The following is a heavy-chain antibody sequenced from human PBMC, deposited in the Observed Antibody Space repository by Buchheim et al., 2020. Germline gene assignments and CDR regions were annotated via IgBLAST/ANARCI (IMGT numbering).Heavy chain of an antibody. D-gene: IGHD2-8*02. CDR3: ARGVQAESRILYWLDAGRWFDP. CDR1: GYTFTSYD. CDR2: MNPNSGNT. J-gene: IGHJ5*02. Sequence: QVQLVQSGAEVKKPGASVKVSCKASGYTFTSYDINWVRQATGQGLEWMGWMNPNSGNTGYAQKFQGRVTMTRNTSIGTAYMELSSLRSEDTAVYYCARGVQAESRILYWLDAGRWFDPWGQGTL. V-gene: IGHV1-8*01.